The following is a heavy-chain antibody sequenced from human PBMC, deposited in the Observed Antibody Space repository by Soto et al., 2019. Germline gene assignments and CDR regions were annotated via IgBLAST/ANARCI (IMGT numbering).Heavy chain of an antibody. D-gene: IGHD3-22*01. Sequence: PGGSLRLSCAASGFIFSSYAMSWVRQAPGKGLEWVSAISGSGGSTYYADSVKGRFTISRDNSKNTLYLQMNSLRAEDTAVYYCARSRQTYYYDSSGHYFDYWGQGTLVTVSS. CDR2: ISGSGGST. CDR1: GFIFSSYA. J-gene: IGHJ4*02. V-gene: IGHV3-23*01. CDR3: ARSRQTYYYDSSGHYFDY.